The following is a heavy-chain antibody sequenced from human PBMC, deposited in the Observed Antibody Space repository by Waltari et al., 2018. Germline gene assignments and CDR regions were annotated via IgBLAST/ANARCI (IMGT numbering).Heavy chain of an antibody. D-gene: IGHD3-16*02. V-gene: IGHV1-69*08. CDR2: SIPILGIA. CDR3: AKEDRYDYVWGSYRSDYFDY. CDR1: GGTFSSYT. J-gene: IGHJ4*02. Sequence: QVQLVQSGAEVKKPGSSVKVSCKASGGTFSSYTISWVRQAPGQGLEWMGRSIPILGIANYAQKFQGRVTITADKSTSTAYMELSSLRSEDTAVYYCAKEDRYDYVWGSYRSDYFDYWGQGTLVTVSS.